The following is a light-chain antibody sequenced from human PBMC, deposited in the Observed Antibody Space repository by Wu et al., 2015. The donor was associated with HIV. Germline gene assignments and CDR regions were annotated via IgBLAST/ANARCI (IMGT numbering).Light chain of an antibody. Sequence: RVLTQSPGTLSLSPGDRATLSCRASQSVPRDNLAWYQHKPGQAPRLLIHTTSIRASGTPDRFSGSGSETDFTLTINRLEPEDFALYYCQGXAFGGGTRVEI. J-gene: IGKJ4*01. V-gene: IGKV3-20*01. CDR3: QGXA. CDR2: TTS. CDR1: QSVPRDN.